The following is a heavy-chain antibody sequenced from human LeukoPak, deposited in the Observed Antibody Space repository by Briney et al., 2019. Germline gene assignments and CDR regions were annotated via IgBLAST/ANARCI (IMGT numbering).Heavy chain of an antibody. CDR3: ARADIAATNFDY. J-gene: IGHJ4*02. D-gene: IGHD5-12*01. V-gene: IGHV4-30-4*01. CDR1: GGSISSGDYY. CDR2: IYYSGST. Sequence: PSQTLSLTCTVSGGSISSGDYYWSWIRQPPGTGLEWIGYIYYSGSTYYNPSLKSRVTISVDTSKNQFSLKLSSVTAADTAVYYCARADIAATNFDYWGQGTLVTVSS.